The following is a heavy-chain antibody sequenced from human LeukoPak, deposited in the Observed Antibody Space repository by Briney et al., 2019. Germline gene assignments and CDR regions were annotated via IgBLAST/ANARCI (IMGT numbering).Heavy chain of an antibody. V-gene: IGHV1-2*02. J-gene: IGHJ4*02. CDR1: GYTFTGYY. D-gene: IGHD4-17*01. CDR2: INPNTDVT. CDR3: ARGVDYGDVAY. Sequence: ASVKISCKTSGYTFTGYYIHWMRQAPGQRPQWLGWINPNTDVTMYAPKFQGRITMTRDTSITTAYMELRSLTSDDTAMYYCARGVDYGDVAYWGQGTVVAISS.